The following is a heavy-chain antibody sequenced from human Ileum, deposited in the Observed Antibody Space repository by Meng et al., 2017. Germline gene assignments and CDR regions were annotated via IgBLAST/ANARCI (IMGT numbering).Heavy chain of an antibody. D-gene: IGHD1-26*01. Sequence: GESLKISCAVSGFTFSDHYMDWVRQAPGKGLEWVGRSRNRDNSYTTEYAASVRGRFTISRDDSKNSLYLQMNSLKIEDTAVYFCTRVGVVGAVKVLFDYWGQGTLVTGAS. CDR2: SRNRDNSYTT. V-gene: IGHV3-72*01. CDR1: GFTFSDHY. CDR3: TRVGVVGAVKVLFDY. J-gene: IGHJ4*02.